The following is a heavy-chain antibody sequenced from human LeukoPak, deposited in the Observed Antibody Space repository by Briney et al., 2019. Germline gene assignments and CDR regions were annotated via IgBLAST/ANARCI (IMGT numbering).Heavy chain of an antibody. Sequence: PGGSLRLSCAASGFTFSPVWMHWVRQAPGKGLMWVSHIINDGSYTTYADSVKGRFTISRDNAKNTVYLQMNSLRAEDTAVYYCAKDYARYYDFWSGYYDNYGMDVWGQGTTVTVSS. CDR1: GFTFSPVW. V-gene: IGHV3-74*01. CDR2: IINDGSYT. CDR3: AKDYARYYDFWSGYYDNYGMDV. D-gene: IGHD3-3*01. J-gene: IGHJ6*02.